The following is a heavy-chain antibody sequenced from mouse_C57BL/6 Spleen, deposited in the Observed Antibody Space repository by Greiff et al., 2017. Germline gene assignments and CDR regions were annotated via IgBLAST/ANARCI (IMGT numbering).Heavy chain of an antibody. CDR3: ARSSAWFAY. CDR1: GYTFTSYW. V-gene: IGHV1-61*01. Sequence: VQLQQPGAELVRPGSSVKLSCKASGYTFTSYWMDWVKQRPGQGLEWIGNIYPSDSETHYNQKFKDKATLTVDKSSSTAYMQLSSLTSEDSAVYCCARSSAWFAYWGQGTLVTVSA. J-gene: IGHJ3*01. CDR2: IYPSDSET.